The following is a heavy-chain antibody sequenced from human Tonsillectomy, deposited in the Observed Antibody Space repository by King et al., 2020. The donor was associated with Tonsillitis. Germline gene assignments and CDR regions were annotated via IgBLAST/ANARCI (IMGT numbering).Heavy chain of an antibody. CDR1: GFTLSSYD. Sequence: VQLVESGGGVVQAGRSLRLSCAVSGFTLSSYDLHWVRQPPGKGLEWLALISYDGSNMYYADSVKGRLTISRDTSKNTLYLQMDSLRTEDTAVYYCASSRGHRVHFDYWGNGTLVSVA. J-gene: IGHJ4*01. V-gene: IGHV3-30*03. D-gene: IGHD1-14*01. CDR3: ASSRGHRVHFDY. CDR2: ISYDGSNM.